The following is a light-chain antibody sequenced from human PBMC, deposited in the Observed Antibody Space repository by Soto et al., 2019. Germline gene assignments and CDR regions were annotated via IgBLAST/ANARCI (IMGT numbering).Light chain of an antibody. CDR2: EVS. Sequence: QPVLTQPASVSGSPGQSITISCTGTSSDVGGYAYVSWYQHYPGKAPKLVISEVSNRPSGVSHRFSGSRSGNTASLTISGLQAEDEADYYCSSYTSNTTPVFGGGTKLTVL. J-gene: IGLJ3*02. V-gene: IGLV2-14*01. CDR1: SSDVGGYAY. CDR3: SSYTSNTTPV.